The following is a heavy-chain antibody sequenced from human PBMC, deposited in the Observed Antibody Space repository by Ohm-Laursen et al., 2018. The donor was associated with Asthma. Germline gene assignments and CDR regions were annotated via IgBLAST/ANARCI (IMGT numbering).Heavy chain of an antibody. CDR3: AKDMHSSANTPIDY. CDR2: ISWNSGSI. Sequence: RSLRLSCAASGFTFDDYAMHWVRQAPGKGLEWVSGISWNSGSIGYADSVKGRFTISRDNAKNSLYLQMNSLRAEDTALYYCAKDMHSSANTPIDYWGQGALVTVSS. CDR1: GFTFDDYA. V-gene: IGHV3-9*01. J-gene: IGHJ4*02. D-gene: IGHD6-13*01.